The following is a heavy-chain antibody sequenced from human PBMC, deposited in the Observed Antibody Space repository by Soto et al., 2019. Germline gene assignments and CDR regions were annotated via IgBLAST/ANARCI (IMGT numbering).Heavy chain of an antibody. CDR1: GLTISGKKY. D-gene: IGHD6-19*01. Sequence: DVQLVESGGGLIQPGGSLRLSCAALGLTISGKKYMSWVRQAPGRGLEWVSGLYDVDGTYYADSVKGRFTISRDSSKTIVFLQMNSLGPDDTAVYYCAKEGGRGSGWSFDYWGQGTLVTVSS. J-gene: IGHJ4*02. CDR3: AKEGGRGSGWSFDY. CDR2: LYDVDGT. V-gene: IGHV3-53*01.